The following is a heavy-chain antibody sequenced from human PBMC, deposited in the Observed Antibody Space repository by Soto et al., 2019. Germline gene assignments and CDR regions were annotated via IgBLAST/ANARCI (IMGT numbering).Heavy chain of an antibody. V-gene: IGHV3-23*01. D-gene: IGHD3-16*01. CDR1: GFTFSDYA. CDR2: ISATGGNI. CDR3: AKVAGGLGYFDL. Sequence: EVQLLESGGGLARPGGSLRLSCVASGFTFSDYAMTWVRQAPGKGLEWVATISATGGNIEYTDSLKGRFTISRDNSKNTLYLQLNGLTSDDTAVHYCAKVAGGLGYFDLWGRGTLVIVSS. J-gene: IGHJ2*01.